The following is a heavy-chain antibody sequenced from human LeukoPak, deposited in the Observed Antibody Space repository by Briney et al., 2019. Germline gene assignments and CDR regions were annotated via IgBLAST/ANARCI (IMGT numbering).Heavy chain of an antibody. CDR2: ISSSTGTI. CDR1: GFTFSNYN. J-gene: IGHJ4*02. CDR3: ARGYSSGPLGY. Sequence: GGSLRLSCAASGFTFSNYNMNWVRQAPGKGLEWVSYISSSTGTIYYADSAKGRFTISRDNAKNSLYLQMNSLRAEDTAVYYCARGYSSGPLGYWGQGTLVTVSS. V-gene: IGHV3-48*01. D-gene: IGHD6-19*01.